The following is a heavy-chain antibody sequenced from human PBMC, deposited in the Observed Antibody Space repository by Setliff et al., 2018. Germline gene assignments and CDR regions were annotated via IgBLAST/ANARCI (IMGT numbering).Heavy chain of an antibody. CDR3: AGGRRYDYGWDFDY. Sequence: SETLSLTCTVSGGSISSGDYYWSWIRQPPGKGLEWIGYIYYSGSTYYNPSLRSRVTISLDTSKNQFSPKLTSVTAADTAVYYCAGGRRYDYGWDFDYWGQGTLVTVPS. CDR1: GGSISSGDYY. CDR2: IYYSGST. J-gene: IGHJ4*02. V-gene: IGHV4-30-4*08. D-gene: IGHD4-17*01.